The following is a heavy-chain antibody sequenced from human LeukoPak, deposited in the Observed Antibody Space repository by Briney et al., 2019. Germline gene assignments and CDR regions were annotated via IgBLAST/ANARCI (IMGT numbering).Heavy chain of an antibody. CDR3: ARVAYGDDGVDY. V-gene: IGHV3-21*01. Sequence: GGSLRLSCAVSGFTFSRYSMNWVRQAPGKGLEWVSSISSSGDYIYYTDSVKGRFTISRDNAKNSLYLEMNSLRAEDTAVYYCARVAYGDDGVDYWGQGTLVTVSS. J-gene: IGHJ4*02. CDR2: ISSSGDYI. D-gene: IGHD4-17*01. CDR1: GFTFSRYS.